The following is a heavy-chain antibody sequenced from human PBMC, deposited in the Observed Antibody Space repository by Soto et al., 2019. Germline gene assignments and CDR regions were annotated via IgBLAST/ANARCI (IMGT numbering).Heavy chain of an antibody. Sequence: QVQLVQSGAEVRKPGASVKVSCKASGYTFTSYGLTWVRQAAGQGLEWMGWISAYNGYTKYAEKLQGRVPLTTDTSTSTAYMELGSLRSDDTAVYYCARMRVIQGSFMVREVIMPSDYWCQGTLVTVSS. CDR1: GYTFTSYG. D-gene: IGHD3-10*01. V-gene: IGHV1-18*01. CDR3: ARMRVIQGSFMVREVIMPSDY. J-gene: IGHJ4*02. CDR2: ISAYNGYT.